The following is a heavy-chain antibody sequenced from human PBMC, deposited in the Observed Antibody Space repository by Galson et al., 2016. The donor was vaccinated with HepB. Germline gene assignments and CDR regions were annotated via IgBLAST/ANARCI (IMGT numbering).Heavy chain of an antibody. J-gene: IGHJ4*02. V-gene: IGHV3-30*03. D-gene: IGHD6-19*01. CDR2: ISYDGSYS. CDR1: GFSFSTYA. CDR3: AREGAEMAVAGTAFDY. Sequence: SLRLSCAASGFSFSTYAMHWVRQAPGKGLEWVALISYDGSYSSYADSVKGRVTISRDNSKNTLYLQMNSLRAEDTAVYYCAREGAEMAVAGTAFDYWGQGTLVTVSS.